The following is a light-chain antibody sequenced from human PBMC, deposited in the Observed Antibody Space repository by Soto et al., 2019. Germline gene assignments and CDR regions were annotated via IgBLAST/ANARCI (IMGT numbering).Light chain of an antibody. CDR1: SSDVGVYKY. CDR2: EVS. V-gene: IGLV2-14*01. CDR3: SSYTSSSTPCV. Sequence: QSVLTQPASVSGSPGQSITISCTGTSSDVGVYKYVSWYQQHPGKAPKLMIYEVSNRPSGVSNRFSGSKSGNTASLTISGLQAEDEADYYCSSYTSSSTPCVFGTGTKVTVL. J-gene: IGLJ1*01.